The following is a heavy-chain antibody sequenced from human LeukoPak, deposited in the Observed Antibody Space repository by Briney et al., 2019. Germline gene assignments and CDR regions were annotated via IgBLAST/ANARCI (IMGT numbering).Heavy chain of an antibody. CDR3: ATDGGSWYGSGSYFGFKV. CDR2: FDPEGGET. J-gene: IGHJ4*02. D-gene: IGHD3-10*01. CDR1: GYTLTELS. Sequence: ASVKVSCKVSGYTLTELSMHWVRQAPGKGLEWMGGFDPEGGETIYAQKFQGRVTMTEDTSTDTAYMELSSLRSEDTAVYYCATDGGSWYGSGSYFGFKVWGQGTLVTVSS. V-gene: IGHV1-24*01.